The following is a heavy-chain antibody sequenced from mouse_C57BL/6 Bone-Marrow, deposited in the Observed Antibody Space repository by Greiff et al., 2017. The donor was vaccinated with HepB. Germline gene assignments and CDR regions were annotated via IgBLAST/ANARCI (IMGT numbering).Heavy chain of an antibody. Sequence: QVQLQQPGAELVKPGASVKMSCKASGYTFTSYWITWVKQRPGQGLEWIGDIYPGSGSTNYNEKFKSKATLTVDTSSSTSYMQRSSLTSEDAAVYYCARSDSSSYAMDYWGQGTSVTVSS. J-gene: IGHJ4*01. CDR1: GYTFTSYW. CDR2: IYPGSGST. D-gene: IGHD2-12*01. CDR3: ARSDSSSYAMDY. V-gene: IGHV1-55*01.